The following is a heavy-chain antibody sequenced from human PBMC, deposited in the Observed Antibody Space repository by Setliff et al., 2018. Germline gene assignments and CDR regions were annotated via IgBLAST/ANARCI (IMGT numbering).Heavy chain of an antibody. Sequence: SGPTLVNPTETLTLTCTVSGFSLSNARMGVSWIRQPPGKALAWLAHIFSNDEKSYSTSLKSRLTISKDTSKSQVVLTMTNMDPVDTATYYCARAYYDSSGYYPLVYWGQGTLVTVSS. D-gene: IGHD3-22*01. CDR2: IFSNDEK. CDR1: GFSLSNARMG. V-gene: IGHV2-26*01. J-gene: IGHJ4*02. CDR3: ARAYYDSSGYYPLVY.